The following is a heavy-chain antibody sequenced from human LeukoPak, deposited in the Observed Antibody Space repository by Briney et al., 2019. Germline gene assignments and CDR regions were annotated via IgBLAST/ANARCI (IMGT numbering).Heavy chain of an antibody. Sequence: SETLSLTCAVYGGSFSGYYWSWIRHPPGKGLEWIGEINHSGSTNYNPSLKSRVTISVDTSKNQFSLKLSSVTAADTAVYYCARVYSSGWYDLYFDYWGQGTLVTVSS. CDR2: INHSGST. J-gene: IGHJ4*02. CDR3: ARVYSSGWYDLYFDY. V-gene: IGHV4-34*01. CDR1: GGSFSGYY. D-gene: IGHD6-19*01.